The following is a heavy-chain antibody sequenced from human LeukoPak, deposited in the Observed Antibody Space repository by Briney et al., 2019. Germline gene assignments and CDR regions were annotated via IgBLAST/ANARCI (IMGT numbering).Heavy chain of an antibody. CDR2: IYSGGST. D-gene: IGHD5-18*01. CDR3: ARYHTALNY. V-gene: IGHV3-53*01. J-gene: IGHJ4*02. CDR1: GFSVSSDY. Sequence: PGGSLRLSCAASGFSVSSDYMTWVCQAPGKGLEWVSVIYSGGSTYYADSVKGRFTISRDNSKSTLYLQMNNVRVEDTAVYFCARYHTALNYWGQGTLVTASS.